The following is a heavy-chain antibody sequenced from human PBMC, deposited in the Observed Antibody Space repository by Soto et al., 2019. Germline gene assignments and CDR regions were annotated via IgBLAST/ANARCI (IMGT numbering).Heavy chain of an antibody. Sequence: QVQLVQSGAEVKKPGSSVKVSCKASGGTFSSYAISWVRQAPGQGLEWMGGIIPIFGTANYAQKFQGRVTITADESTSTAYMELSSLRSEDTAVYYCASSVRPSRSSGSYYRHYYYGMDVWGQGTTVTVSS. J-gene: IGHJ6*02. D-gene: IGHD3-10*01. CDR1: GGTFSSYA. V-gene: IGHV1-69*01. CDR2: IIPIFGTA. CDR3: ASSVRPSRSSGSYYRHYYYGMDV.